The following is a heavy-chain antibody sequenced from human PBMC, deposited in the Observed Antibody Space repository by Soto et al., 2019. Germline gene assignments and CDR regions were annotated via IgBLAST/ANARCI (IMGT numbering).Heavy chain of an antibody. D-gene: IGHD1-20*01. CDR2: ISGSGAGT. CDR3: TKNNCLLVEYYCFDY. CDR1: GLTFRSFA. V-gene: IGHV3-23*01. Sequence: QVSASGGGLGQPGGSLRLSCKVSGLTFRSFAMSWVRQAPGKGLEWGSTISGSGAGTYYADSVKGRFTISRDNSKKTLYRQMNSLRAKYRAVYYCTKNNCLLVEYYCFDYWGQGYLVTGSS. J-gene: IGHJ4*02.